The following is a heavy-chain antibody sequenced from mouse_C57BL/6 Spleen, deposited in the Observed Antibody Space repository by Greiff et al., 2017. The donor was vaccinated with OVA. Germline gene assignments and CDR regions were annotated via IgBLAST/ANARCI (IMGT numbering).Heavy chain of an antibody. D-gene: IGHD2-2*01. CDR2: IGPGSGST. CDR1: GYTFTDYY. CDR3: SRGGYGGDYYAMDY. V-gene: IGHV1-77*01. Sequence: VQLQQSGAELVKPGASVKISCKASGYTFTDYYINWVKQRPGQGLEWIGKIGPGSGSTYYNEKFKGKATLTADKSSSTAYMQLSSLTSEYAAVYFCSRGGYGGDYYAMDYWGQGTSVTVSS. J-gene: IGHJ4*01.